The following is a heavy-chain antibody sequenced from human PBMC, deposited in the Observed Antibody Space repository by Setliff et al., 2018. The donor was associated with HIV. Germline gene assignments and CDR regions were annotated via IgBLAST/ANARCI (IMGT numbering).Heavy chain of an antibody. CDR3: ARDAPPRVGKLELRLGAFDI. Sequence: PSETLSLTCTVSGGSISSYYWSWIRQPPGKGLEWIGYIYYSGSTNYNPSLKSRVTISIDTSKNQFSLKLSSVTAADTAVYYCARDAPPRVGKLELRLGAFDIWGQGTMVTVSS. D-gene: IGHD1-7*01. CDR1: GGSISSYY. V-gene: IGHV4-59*12. J-gene: IGHJ3*02. CDR2: IYYSGST.